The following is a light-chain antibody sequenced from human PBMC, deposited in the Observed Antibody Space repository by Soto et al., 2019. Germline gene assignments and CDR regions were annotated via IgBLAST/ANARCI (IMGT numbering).Light chain of an antibody. CDR2: WAS. CDR1: QSVLYNYDNKNY. J-gene: IGKJ4*01. CDR3: QQYYTTLS. V-gene: IGKV4-1*01. Sequence: DIVMTQSPDSLAVSLGERATINCKSSQSVLYNYDNKNYLAWYQQKAGQPPKLLIYWASTRDSGVPDRFSGSGSGADYTLTINNLQAEDVAVYYCQQYYTTLSFGGGTKVEIK.